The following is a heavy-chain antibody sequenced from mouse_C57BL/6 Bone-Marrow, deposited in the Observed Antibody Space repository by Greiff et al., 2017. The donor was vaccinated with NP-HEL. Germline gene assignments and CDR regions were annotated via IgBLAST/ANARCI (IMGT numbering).Heavy chain of an antibody. Sequence: EVQLVESGPGMVKPSQSLSLTCTVTGYSITSGYDWHWIRHFPGNKLEWMGYISYSGSTNYNPSLKSRISITHDTSKNHFFLKLNSVTTEDTATYYCARESLYYGNYVGAMDYWGQGTSVTVSS. J-gene: IGHJ4*01. CDR1: GYSITSGYD. D-gene: IGHD2-1*01. CDR2: ISYSGST. CDR3: ARESLYYGNYVGAMDY. V-gene: IGHV3-1*01.